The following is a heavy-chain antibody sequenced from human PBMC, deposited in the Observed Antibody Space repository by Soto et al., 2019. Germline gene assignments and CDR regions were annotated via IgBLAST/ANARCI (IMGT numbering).Heavy chain of an antibody. CDR3: ATDPFYDSSGYYSLYFDY. CDR1: GSTLTYFG. V-gene: IGHV1-3*01. CDR2: INAGTGNK. D-gene: IGHD3-22*01. Sequence: QVHLIQSGAEVTTPGASVKVSCKLSGSTLTYFGVHWVRQAPGQRLEWVGWINAGTGNKKYSQNLRDRVTISRDTSASTTYMELSSLTDEDTAVYYCATDPFYDSSGYYSLYFDYWGQGTLVTVSS. J-gene: IGHJ4*02.